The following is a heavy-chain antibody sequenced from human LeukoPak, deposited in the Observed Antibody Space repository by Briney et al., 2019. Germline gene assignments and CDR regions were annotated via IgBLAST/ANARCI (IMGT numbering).Heavy chain of an antibody. V-gene: IGHV3-23*01. CDR1: GFTFSSYA. CDR3: ARGGSYGGYHSY. J-gene: IGHJ4*02. CDR2: ISGSGGST. D-gene: IGHD4-23*01. Sequence: GGSLRLSCAASGFTFSSYAMSWVRQAPGKGLEWVSAISGSGGSTYYADSVKGRFTISRDNAKNSLYLQMNSLRAEDTALYYCARGGSYGGYHSYWGKGTLVTVSS.